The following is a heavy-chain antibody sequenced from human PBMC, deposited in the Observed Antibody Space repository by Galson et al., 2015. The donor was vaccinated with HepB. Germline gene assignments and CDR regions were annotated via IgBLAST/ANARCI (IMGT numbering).Heavy chain of an antibody. V-gene: IGHV3-23*01. CDR3: ANMNYYGSGSYTLGAFDI. CDR1: GFTFSSYA. J-gene: IGHJ3*02. Sequence: SLRLSCAASGFTFSSYAMSWVRQAPGKGLEWVSAISGSGGSTYYADSVKGRFTISRDNSKNTLYLQMNSLRAEDTAVYYCANMNYYGSGSYTLGAFDIWGQGTMVTVSS. CDR2: ISGSGGST. D-gene: IGHD3-10*01.